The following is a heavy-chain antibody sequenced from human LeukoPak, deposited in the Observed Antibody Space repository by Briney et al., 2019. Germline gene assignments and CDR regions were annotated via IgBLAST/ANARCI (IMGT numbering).Heavy chain of an antibody. J-gene: IGHJ2*01. CDR2: INSDGSST. CDR3: ARGSDCSGGSCYSYWYFDL. V-gene: IGHV3-74*01. CDR1: AFTFSSYW. D-gene: IGHD2-15*01. Sequence: GGSLRLSCAASAFTFSSYWMHWVRQAPGRGQVLVSRINSDGSSTSYADSVKGRFTISRDNAKNTLYLQMNSLRAEDTAMYYCARGSDCSGGSCYSYWYFDLWGRGTLVTVSS.